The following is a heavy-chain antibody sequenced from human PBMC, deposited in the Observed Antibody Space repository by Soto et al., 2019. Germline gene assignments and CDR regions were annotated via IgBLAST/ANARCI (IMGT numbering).Heavy chain of an antibody. D-gene: IGHD6-19*01. CDR3: ARDGWMAVAEGWFDP. CDR1: GGTFSSYA. V-gene: IGHV1-69*01. CDR2: IIPIFGTA. Sequence: QVQLVQSGAEVKKPGSLVKVSCKASGGTFSSYAISWVRQAPGQGLEWMGGIIPIFGTANYAQKFQGRVTITADESTSTAYMELSSLRSEDTAVYYCARDGWMAVAEGWFDPWGQGTLVTVSS. J-gene: IGHJ5*02.